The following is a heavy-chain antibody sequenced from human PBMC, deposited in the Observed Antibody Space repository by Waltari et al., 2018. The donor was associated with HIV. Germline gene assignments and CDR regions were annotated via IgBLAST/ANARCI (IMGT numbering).Heavy chain of an antibody. CDR3: ASPAGDCSGNFCYTGEIDP. D-gene: IGHD6-19*01. Sequence: QVTLVESGGGVVQPGKSLRLSWVASGFNVTHFAMHWVRRAPGKGVGVADVIWCKGMKRLYGESVNGRFISSRKSPKNTIFLHMNNLKVDDTALYYCASPAGDCSGNFCYTGEIDPWGHGTQVIVSS. CDR1: GFNVTHFA. V-gene: IGHV3-33*04. J-gene: IGHJ2*01. CDR2: IWCKGMKR.